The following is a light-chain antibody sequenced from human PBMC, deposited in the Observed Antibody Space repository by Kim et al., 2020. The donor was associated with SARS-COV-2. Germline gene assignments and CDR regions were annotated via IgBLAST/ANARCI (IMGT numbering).Light chain of an antibody. Sequence: SYELTQPPSVSVSPGQTASITCSGDKLGDKYACWYQQKPGQSPVLVLYQDGKRPSGIPERFSGSKSGNTATLTISGTQAMDEADYYCQAWDSSTYVFGTGTKVTVL. CDR1: KLGDKY. CDR2: QDG. CDR3: QAWDSSTYV. V-gene: IGLV3-1*01. J-gene: IGLJ1*01.